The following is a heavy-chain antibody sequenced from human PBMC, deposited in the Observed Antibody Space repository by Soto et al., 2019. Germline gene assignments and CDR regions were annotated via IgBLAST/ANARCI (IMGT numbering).Heavy chain of an antibody. D-gene: IGHD3-22*01. CDR3: ASSSLLDYYDSSGYYRYYYGMDV. V-gene: IGHV1-69*02. J-gene: IGHJ6*02. CDR2: IIPILGIA. Sequence: ASVKVSCKASGGTFSSYTISWVRQAPGQGLEWMGRIIPILGIANYAQKFQGRVTITADKSTSTAYMELSSLRSEDTAVYYCASSSLLDYYDSSGYYRYYYGMDVWGQGTTVTVSS. CDR1: GGTFSSYT.